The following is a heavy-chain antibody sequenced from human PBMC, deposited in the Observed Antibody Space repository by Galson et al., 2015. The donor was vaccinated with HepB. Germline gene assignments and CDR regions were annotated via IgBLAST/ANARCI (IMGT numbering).Heavy chain of an antibody. CDR3: ARERYYDFWSGYPRGRSFDY. D-gene: IGHD3-3*01. Sequence: LSLTCAVYGGSFSGYYWSWIRQPPGKGLEWIGEINHSGSTNYNPSLKSRVTISVDTSKNQFSLKLSSVTAADTAVYYCARERYYDFWSGYPRGRSFDYWGQGTLVTVSS. J-gene: IGHJ4*02. CDR1: GGSFSGYY. V-gene: IGHV4-34*01. CDR2: INHSGST.